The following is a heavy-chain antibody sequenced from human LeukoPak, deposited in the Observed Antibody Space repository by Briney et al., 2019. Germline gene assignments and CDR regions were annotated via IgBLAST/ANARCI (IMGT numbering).Heavy chain of an antibody. Sequence: GGSLRLSCAASGFTVSSNYMSWVRQAPGKGLEWVSAFNSGGNTFYADSVKGRFIISRDNSKNTLYLQMNSLRGEDTAVYYCAKDREGTIADYFDYWGQGTLVTVSS. CDR3: AKDREGTIADYFDY. CDR1: GFTVSSNY. V-gene: IGHV3-66*01. J-gene: IGHJ4*02. D-gene: IGHD1-7*01. CDR2: FNSGGNT.